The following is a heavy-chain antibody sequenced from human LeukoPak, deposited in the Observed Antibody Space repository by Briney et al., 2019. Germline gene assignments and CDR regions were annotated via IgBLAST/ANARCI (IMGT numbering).Heavy chain of an antibody. Sequence: SETLSLTCTVSGGSISSGGFYWGWIRQRPGNLEWIGYIYYSGSTYYNPSLKSRVTISVDTSKNQFSLKLSSVTAADTAIYYCASTSVGYYAFDIWGQGTMVTVSS. V-gene: IGHV4-31*03. CDR1: GGSISSGGFY. CDR2: IYYSGST. J-gene: IGHJ3*02. CDR3: ASTSVGYYAFDI. D-gene: IGHD5-12*01.